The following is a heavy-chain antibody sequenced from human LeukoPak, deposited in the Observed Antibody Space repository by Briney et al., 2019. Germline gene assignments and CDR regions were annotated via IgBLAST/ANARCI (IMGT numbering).Heavy chain of an antibody. CDR1: GFTVSSSY. CDR3: ARDFDYGDSAYYFDY. CDR2: IYSGGST. Sequence: GGSLRLSCAASGFTVSSSYMSWVRQAPGKGLEWVSVIYSGGSTYYADSVKGRFTISRDNSKNTLYLQMNSLRAEDTAVYYCARDFDYGDSAYYFDYWGQGTLVTVSS. J-gene: IGHJ4*02. D-gene: IGHD4-17*01. V-gene: IGHV3-66*02.